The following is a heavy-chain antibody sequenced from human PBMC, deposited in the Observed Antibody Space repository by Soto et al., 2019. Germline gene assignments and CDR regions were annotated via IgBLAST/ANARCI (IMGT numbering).Heavy chain of an antibody. CDR3: AGFPYDFWSGYYDHLDAFDI. CDR2: VYYSGIT. D-gene: IGHD3-3*01. Sequence: SETLSLTCTVSGDSVNSNNVYWGWVRQPPGRRLEFIGNVYYSGITYYNPAFESRVTISVDTSKNQFSLKLSSVTAADTAVYYCAGFPYDFWSGYYDHLDAFDIWGQGTMVTVSS. J-gene: IGHJ3*02. CDR1: GDSVNSNNVY. V-gene: IGHV4-39*07.